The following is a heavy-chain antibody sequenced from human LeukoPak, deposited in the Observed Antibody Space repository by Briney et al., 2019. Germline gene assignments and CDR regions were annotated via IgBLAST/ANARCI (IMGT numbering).Heavy chain of an antibody. Sequence: GESLKISCKGSGYSFTSYWIGWVRQMPGKGLERIGIIYPGDSDTRYSPSFQGQVTISADKSISTPYLQWSSLKASDTAMYYCASPSPGDPEYFQHWGQGTLVTVSS. J-gene: IGHJ1*01. CDR1: GYSFTSYW. V-gene: IGHV5-51*01. CDR3: ASPSPGDPEYFQH. D-gene: IGHD3-16*01. CDR2: IYPGDSDT.